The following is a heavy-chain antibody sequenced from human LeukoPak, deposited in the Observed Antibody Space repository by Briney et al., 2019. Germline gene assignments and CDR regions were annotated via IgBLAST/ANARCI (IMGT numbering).Heavy chain of an antibody. D-gene: IGHD3-10*01. CDR1: GFTFSDHY. Sequence: GGSLRLSCAASGFTFSDHYMSWIRQAPGKGLEWVSYISGDSRYLNYADSVRGRFTSSSDNAKTSLYLQMNSLRAEDTAVYYCAKSEVSGITMVRGVYHWGQGTLVTVSS. CDR3: AKSEVSGITMVRGVYH. CDR2: ISGDSRYL. J-gene: IGHJ5*02. V-gene: IGHV3-11*06.